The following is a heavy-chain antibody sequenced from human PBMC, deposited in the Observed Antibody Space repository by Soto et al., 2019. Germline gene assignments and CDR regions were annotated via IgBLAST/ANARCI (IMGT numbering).Heavy chain of an antibody. D-gene: IGHD3-3*01. CDR3: AKVRTYDARDYLDF. CDR2: NSGSGGST. V-gene: IGHV3-23*01. Sequence: EVQLLESGGGLVQPGGSLRLSCAASGFTFSNYAMTWVRQSPGKGLEWVSANSGSGGSTYYADSVKGRFTISRDNSKSTRYLQMNSLKAEDTAIYYWAKVRTYDARDYLDFWGQGTLVTVSS. CDR1: GFTFSNYA. J-gene: IGHJ4*02.